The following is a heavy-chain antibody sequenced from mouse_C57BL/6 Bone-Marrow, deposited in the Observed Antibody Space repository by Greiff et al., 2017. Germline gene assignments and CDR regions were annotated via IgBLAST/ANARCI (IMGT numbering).Heavy chain of an antibody. Sequence: EVQGVESGAELVRPGASVKLSCTASGFNIKDDYMHWVKQRPEQGLEWIGWIDPENGDTEYASKFQGKATITADTSSNTAYLQLSSLTSEDTAVYYCTRGYYYVTYYFDYWGQGTTLTVSS. CDR3: TRGYYYVTYYFDY. CDR2: IDPENGDT. V-gene: IGHV14-4*01. CDR1: GFNIKDDY. J-gene: IGHJ2*01. D-gene: IGHD1-1*01.